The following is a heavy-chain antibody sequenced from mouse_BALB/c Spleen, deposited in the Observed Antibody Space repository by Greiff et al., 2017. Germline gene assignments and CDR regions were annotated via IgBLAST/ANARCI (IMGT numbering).Heavy chain of an antibody. CDR2: IYPGDGDT. CDR3: ARDTTVVATLYWYFDV. Sequence: VQLQQSGPELVKPGASVKISCKASGYAFSSSWMNWVKQRPGQGLEWIGRIYPGDGDTNYNGKFKGKATLTADKSSSTAYMQLSSLTSVDSAVYFCARDTTVVATLYWYFDVWGAGTTVTVSS. D-gene: IGHD1-1*01. J-gene: IGHJ1*01. CDR1: GYAFSSSW. V-gene: IGHV1-82*01.